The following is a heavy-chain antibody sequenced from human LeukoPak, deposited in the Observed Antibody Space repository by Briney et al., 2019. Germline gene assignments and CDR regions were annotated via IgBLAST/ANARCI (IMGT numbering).Heavy chain of an antibody. Sequence: PSQTLSLTCTVSGGSISSGSYYWSWIRQPAGKGLEWIGRIYTSGSTNYNPSLKSRVTISVDTSKNQFSLKLSSVTAADTAVYYCARSPDTYSSGWYSGILFDYWGQGTLVTVSS. CDR2: IYTSGST. D-gene: IGHD6-19*01. CDR1: GGSISSGSYY. V-gene: IGHV4-61*02. J-gene: IGHJ4*02. CDR3: ARSPDTYSSGWYSGILFDY.